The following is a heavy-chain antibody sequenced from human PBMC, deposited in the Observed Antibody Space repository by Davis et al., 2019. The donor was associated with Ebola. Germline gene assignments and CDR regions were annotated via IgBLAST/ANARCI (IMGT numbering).Heavy chain of an antibody. J-gene: IGHJ6*02. D-gene: IGHD3-22*01. CDR1: GGSISSYY. CDR3: ARTFYDSSGYYYLSYGMDV. V-gene: IGHV4-59*01. CDR2: IYYSGST. Sequence: MPGGSLRLSCNVSGGSISSYYWSWIRQPPGKGLEWIGYIYYSGSTNYNPSLKSRVTISVDTSKNQFSLKLSSVTAADTAVYYCARTFYDSSGYYYLSYGMDVWGQGTTVTVSS.